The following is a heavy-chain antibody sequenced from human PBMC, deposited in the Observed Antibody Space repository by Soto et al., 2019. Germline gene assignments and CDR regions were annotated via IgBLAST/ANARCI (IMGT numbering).Heavy chain of an antibody. D-gene: IGHD4-17*01. CDR2: ISSSSSYT. V-gene: IGHV3-11*05. J-gene: IGHJ4*02. CDR1: GFTFSDYY. Sequence: QAQLVESGGGLVKPGGSLRLSCAASGFTFSDYYMSWIRQAPGKGLEWVSYISSSSSYTNYADSVKGRFTISRDNAKNSLYLQMNSLRAEDTAVYYCARDSVYYGDYELNYFDYWGQGTLVTVSS. CDR3: ARDSVYYGDYELNYFDY.